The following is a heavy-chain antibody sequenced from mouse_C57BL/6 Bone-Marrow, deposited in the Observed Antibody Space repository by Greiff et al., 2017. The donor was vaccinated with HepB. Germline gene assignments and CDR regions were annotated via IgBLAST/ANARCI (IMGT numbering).Heavy chain of an antibody. CDR3: ARKWDAMDY. D-gene: IGHD1-3*01. V-gene: IGHV1-76*01. J-gene: IGHJ4*01. CDR2: IYPGSGNT. Sequence: QVQLQQSGAELVRPGASVKLSCKASAYTFTDYYINWVKQRPGQGLEWIARIYPGSGNTYYNEKFKGKATLTADKSSSTAYMELRSLTSEDSAVYFCARKWDAMDYWGQGTSVTVSS. CDR1: AYTFTDYY.